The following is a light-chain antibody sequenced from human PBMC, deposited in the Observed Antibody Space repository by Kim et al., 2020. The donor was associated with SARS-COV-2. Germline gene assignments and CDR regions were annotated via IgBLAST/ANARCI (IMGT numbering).Light chain of an antibody. CDR1: SHSTSC. J-gene: IGLJ2*01. Sequence: SKDPTAKSNGHGESHSTSCAAWYQRKPGQDSVHVSYGKNERPSGIPDRFSGSSSGNIASLNNAGAQEEDEADYYCKSRDTNTKVGLGGGTQLTVL. CDR2: GKN. CDR3: KSRDTNTKVG. V-gene: IGLV3-19*01.